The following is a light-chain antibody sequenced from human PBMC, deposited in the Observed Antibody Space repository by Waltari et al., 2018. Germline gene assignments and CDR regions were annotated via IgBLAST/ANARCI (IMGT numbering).Light chain of an antibody. CDR2: GNS. Sequence: QSVLTQPPSVSGAPGQRVTISCTGSSSNIAAGYDVHWYQQLPGTAPKLLIYGNSTRPSGVPDRCSGSKSGTSASLAITGLQAEDEADYYCQSYDSRLSGYVFVTGTKVTGL. J-gene: IGLJ1*01. V-gene: IGLV1-40*01. CDR3: QSYDSRLSGYV. CDR1: SSNIAAGYD.